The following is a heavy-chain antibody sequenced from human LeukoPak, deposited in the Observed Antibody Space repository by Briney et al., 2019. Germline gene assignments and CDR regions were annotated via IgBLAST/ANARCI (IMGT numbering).Heavy chain of an antibody. CDR3: AGGRGWDTAIGNYIDY. CDR2: INPSGGST. V-gene: IGHV1-46*01. CDR1: GYTFTSYY. D-gene: IGHD5-18*01. Sequence: ASVKVSCKASGYTFTSYYMHWVRQAPGQGLEWMGIINPSGGSTSYAQKFQGRVTMTTDTSTSTAYMELRSLRSDDTAIYYCAGGRGWDTAIGNYIDYWGQGTLVTVSS. J-gene: IGHJ4*02.